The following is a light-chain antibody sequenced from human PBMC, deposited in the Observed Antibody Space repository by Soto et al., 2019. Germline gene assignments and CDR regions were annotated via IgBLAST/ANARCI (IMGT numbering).Light chain of an antibody. J-gene: IGLJ3*02. CDR2: EGS. CDR3: CSYAGSSTWV. V-gene: IGLV2-23*01. CDR1: SSDVGSYNL. Sequence: QSALTQPASVSGSPEQSITISCTGASSDVGSYNLVSWYQQHPGKAPKLMLYEGSKRPSGVSDRFSGSKSGNTASLTISGLQAEDEADYYCCSYAGSSTWVFGGGTKVTVL.